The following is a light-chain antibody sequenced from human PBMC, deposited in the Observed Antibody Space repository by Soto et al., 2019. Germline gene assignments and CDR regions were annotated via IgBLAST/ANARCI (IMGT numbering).Light chain of an antibody. CDR3: CSYTTSNTRQIV. Sequence: QSALTQPASVSGSPGQSITISCTGTSSDVGGYNYVSWYQHHPGKALKLMIYDVSNRPSGVSNLFSGSKSGNTASLTISVLLPEDEADYYCCSYTTSNTRQIVFGTGTKVTVL. V-gene: IGLV2-14*03. CDR2: DVS. CDR1: SSDVGGYNY. J-gene: IGLJ1*01.